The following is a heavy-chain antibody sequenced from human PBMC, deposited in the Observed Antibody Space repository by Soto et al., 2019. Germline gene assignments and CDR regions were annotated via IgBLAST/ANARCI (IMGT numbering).Heavy chain of an antibody. D-gene: IGHD3-10*01. V-gene: IGHV4-30-4*01. J-gene: IGHJ6*02. CDR1: GGSISSGDYY. CDR2: IYYSGST. CDR3: ARGVGGLWFGELSKYYYGMDV. Sequence: PSETLSLTCTVSGGSISSGDYYWIWIRQPPGKGLEWIGYIYYSGSTYYNPSLKSRVTISVDTSKNQFSLKLSSVTAADTAVYYCARGVGGLWFGELSKYYYGMDVWGQGTTVTVSS.